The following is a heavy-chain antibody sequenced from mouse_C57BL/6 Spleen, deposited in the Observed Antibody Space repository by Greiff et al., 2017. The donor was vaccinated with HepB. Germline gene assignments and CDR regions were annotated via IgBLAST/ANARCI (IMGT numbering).Heavy chain of an antibody. J-gene: IGHJ4*01. CDR2: IRNKANGYTT. D-gene: IGHD2-4*01. CDR1: GFTFTDYY. Sequence: EVKLVESGGGLVQPGGSLSLSCAASGFTFTDYYMSWVRQPPGKALEWLGFIRNKANGYTTEYSASVKGRFTISRDNSQSILYLQMNALRAEDSATYYCARVYYDYDVNYAMDYWGQGTSVTVSS. V-gene: IGHV7-3*01. CDR3: ARVYYDYDVNYAMDY.